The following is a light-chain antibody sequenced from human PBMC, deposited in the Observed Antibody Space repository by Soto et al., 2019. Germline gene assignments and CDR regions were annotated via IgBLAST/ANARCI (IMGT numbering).Light chain of an antibody. CDR2: GAS. V-gene: IGKV3-20*01. CDR3: QQHGRSPPYT. CDR1: QSVSSSY. J-gene: IGKJ2*01. Sequence: EIVLTQSPGTLSLSPGERATLSCRASQSVSSSYLAWYQQKPGQAPRLLIYGASSRATGIPDRFSGGGSGTDFTLTISRLEPEDFAVYYCQQHGRSPPYTFGQGTKLEIK.